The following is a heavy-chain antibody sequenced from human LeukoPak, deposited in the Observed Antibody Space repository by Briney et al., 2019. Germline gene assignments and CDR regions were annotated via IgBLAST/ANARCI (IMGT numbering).Heavy chain of an antibody. V-gene: IGHV1-24*01. D-gene: IGHD4-17*01. CDR2: FDPEDGET. Sequence: ASVKVSCKVSGSSLTELSMHWVRKAPGKGFERMGGFDPEDGETTYAQRFQGRFVMNEDTSTDTAYMELSSLRSEDTAVYYCATEEGDDFGFDFWGQGTLVTVSS. CDR1: GSSLTELS. J-gene: IGHJ3*01. CDR3: ATEEGDDFGFDF.